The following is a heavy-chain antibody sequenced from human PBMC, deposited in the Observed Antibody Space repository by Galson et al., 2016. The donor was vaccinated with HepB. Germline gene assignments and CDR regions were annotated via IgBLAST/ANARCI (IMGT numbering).Heavy chain of an antibody. D-gene: IGHD1/OR15-1a*01. CDR1: GFIFSNYA. V-gene: IGHV3-23*01. Sequence: SLRLSCAASGFIFSNYAMSWVRQAPGKGLEWVSGISDSAGSTYFADSVKGRFTISRDNSKNTLYLQMNSLRVEDTAVYYCAKGTTLQVHFGYFDHWGQGTLVTDSS. J-gene: IGHJ4*02. CDR3: AKGTTLQVHFGYFDH. CDR2: ISDSAGST.